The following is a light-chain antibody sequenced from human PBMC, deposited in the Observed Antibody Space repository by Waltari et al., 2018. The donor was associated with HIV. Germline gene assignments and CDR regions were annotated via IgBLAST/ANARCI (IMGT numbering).Light chain of an antibody. Sequence: TASITCSGDKLGDKYSCWYQQRPGQSPVLVIYQDTKRPSGIPERFSGSNSGNTATLTISGTQALDEADYYCQAWDSSTGVFGGGTKLTVL. CDR2: QDT. CDR1: KLGDKY. CDR3: QAWDSSTGV. J-gene: IGLJ2*01. V-gene: IGLV3-1*01.